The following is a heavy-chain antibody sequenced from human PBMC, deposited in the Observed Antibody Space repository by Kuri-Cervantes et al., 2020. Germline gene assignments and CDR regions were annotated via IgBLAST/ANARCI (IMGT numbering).Heavy chain of an antibody. Sequence: GGSLRLSCAASGFTSSSYGMHWVRQAPGKGLEWVAVISYDGSNKYYADSVKGRFTISRDNAKNSLYLQMNSLRAEDTAVYYCAREILFEYSYGSLDYWGQGTLVTVSS. CDR2: ISYDGSNK. V-gene: IGHV3-30*03. CDR1: GFTSSSYG. CDR3: AREILFEYSYGSLDY. D-gene: IGHD5-18*01. J-gene: IGHJ4*02.